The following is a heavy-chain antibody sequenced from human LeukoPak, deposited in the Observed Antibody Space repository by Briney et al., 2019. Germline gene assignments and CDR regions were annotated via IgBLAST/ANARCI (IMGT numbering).Heavy chain of an antibody. CDR1: GFTVSSNY. CDR3: ARGDFWSGYLVGEKSGSWSWFDP. V-gene: IGHV3-53*01. Sequence: RGSLRLSCAASGFTVSSNYMSWVRQAPGKGLGWVSVIYSGGSTYYADSVKGRFTISRDNSKNTLYLQMNSLRAEDTAMYYCARGDFWSGYLVGEKSGSWSWFDPWGQGTLVTVSS. CDR2: IYSGGST. D-gene: IGHD3-3*01. J-gene: IGHJ5*02.